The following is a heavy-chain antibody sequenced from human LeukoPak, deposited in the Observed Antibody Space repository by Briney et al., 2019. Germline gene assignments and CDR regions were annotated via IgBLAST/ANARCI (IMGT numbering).Heavy chain of an antibody. CDR1: GYTFTGYY. V-gene: IGHV1-2*06. Sequence: GASVKVSCKASGYTFTGYYMHWVRQAPGQGLEWMGRINPNSGGTNYAQKFQGRVTMTRDTSISTAYMELSRLRSDDTAVYYCARGDIGYCSGGSCYPLYYYYMDVWGKGTTVTVSS. J-gene: IGHJ6*03. CDR3: ARGDIGYCSGGSCYPLYYYYMDV. CDR2: INPNSGGT. D-gene: IGHD2-15*01.